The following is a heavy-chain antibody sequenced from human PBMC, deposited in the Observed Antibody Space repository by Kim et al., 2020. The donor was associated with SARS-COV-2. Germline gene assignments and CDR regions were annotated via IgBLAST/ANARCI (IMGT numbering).Heavy chain of an antibody. CDR2: INHSGST. CDR1: GGSFSGYY. Sequence: SETLSLTCTVYGGSFSGYYCSWIRQPPGKGLEWIGEINHSGSTNYNPSLKSRVTFSVDTSKNQFSLKRGSVTGADTAVYYCARGQQRDWYFDLWGRGP. D-gene: IGHD5-18*01. V-gene: IGHV4-34*01. J-gene: IGHJ2*01. CDR3: ARGQQRDWYFDL.